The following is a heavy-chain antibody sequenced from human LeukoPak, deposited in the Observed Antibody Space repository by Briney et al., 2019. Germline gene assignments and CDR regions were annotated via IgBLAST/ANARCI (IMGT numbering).Heavy chain of an antibody. CDR2: IYTSGST. CDR1: GVSLSSYD. CDR3: ARIDYASWFDP. J-gene: IGHJ5*02. V-gene: IGHV4-4*07. Sequence: PETLSLTCTLSGVSLSSYDWSWIRQPAGKGLECIGRIYTSGSTNYNPALKSRVTMSVDTSKNQFSLKLSSVTAADTAVYYCARIDYASWFDPWGQGTMVTVSS. D-gene: IGHD4-17*01.